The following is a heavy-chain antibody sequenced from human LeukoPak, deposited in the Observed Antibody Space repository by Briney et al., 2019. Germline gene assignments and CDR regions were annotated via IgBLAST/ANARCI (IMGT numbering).Heavy chain of an antibody. Sequence: GGSLRLSCAASGFTFSNYAMTWVRQAPGKGLEWVSGISWNSGSIGYADSVKGRFTISRDNAKNSLYLQMNSLRAEDTALYYCAKDISPSVYYYGMDVWGQGTTVTVSS. J-gene: IGHJ6*02. CDR2: ISWNSGSI. CDR3: AKDISPSVYYYGMDV. V-gene: IGHV3-9*01. CDR1: GFTFSNYA.